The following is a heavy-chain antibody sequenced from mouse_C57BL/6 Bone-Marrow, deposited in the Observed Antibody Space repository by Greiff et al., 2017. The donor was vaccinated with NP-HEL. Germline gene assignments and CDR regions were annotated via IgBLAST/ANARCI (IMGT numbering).Heavy chain of an antibody. D-gene: IGHD2-3*01. CDR2: IYPRSGNT. CDR1: GYTFTSYG. V-gene: IGHV1-81*01. J-gene: IGHJ4*01. Sequence: QVQLQQSGAELARPGASVKLSCKASGYTFTSYGISWVKQRTGQGLEWIGEIYPRSGNTYYNEKFKGKATLTADKSSSTAYMELRSLTSEDSAVYFCARGWLLRRDYAMDYWGQGTSVTVSS. CDR3: ARGWLLRRDYAMDY.